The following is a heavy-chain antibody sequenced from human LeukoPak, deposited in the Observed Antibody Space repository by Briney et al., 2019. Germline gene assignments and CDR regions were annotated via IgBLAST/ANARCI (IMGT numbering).Heavy chain of an antibody. CDR1: GGSISSYY. CDR2: IYYSGST. Sequence: SETLSLTCTVSGGSISSYYWSWIRQPPGKGLEWIGYIYYSGSTNYNPSLKSRVTISVDTSKNQFSLKLSSVTAADTAVYYCAKTGGIAAAGYWGQGTLVTVSS. J-gene: IGHJ4*02. V-gene: IGHV4-59*01. D-gene: IGHD6-13*01. CDR3: AKTGGIAAAGY.